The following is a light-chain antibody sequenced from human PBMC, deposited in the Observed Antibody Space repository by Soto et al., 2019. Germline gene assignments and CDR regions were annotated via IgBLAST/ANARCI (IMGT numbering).Light chain of an antibody. CDR2: DAS. CDR1: QSVSSY. Sequence: EIVVTQSPATLSLSPGERATLSCRASQSVSSYLAWYQQKPGQAPRLLIYDASTRATGFPARFSGSGSGTEFTLTISSLQSEDSAVYYCQQYNNWPRATFGGGTKVDIK. CDR3: QQYNNWPRAT. J-gene: IGKJ4*01. V-gene: IGKV3D-15*01.